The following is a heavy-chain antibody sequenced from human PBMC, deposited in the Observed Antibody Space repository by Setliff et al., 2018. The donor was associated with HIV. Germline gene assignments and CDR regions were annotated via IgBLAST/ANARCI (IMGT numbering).Heavy chain of an antibody. CDR1: GGSFSSYY. CDR3: ARHPRQLEFLEWLSPHYYHYYYMDV. J-gene: IGHJ6*03. D-gene: IGHD3-3*01. CDR2: INHSGST. V-gene: IGHV4-34*01. Sequence: SETLSLTCAFYGGSFSSYYWNWIRQPPGKGLEWIGEINHSGSTNYNPSLKSRVPISVDTSKNQFSLKLSSVTAADTAMYYCARHPRQLEFLEWLSPHYYHYYYMDVWGQGTTVTVSS.